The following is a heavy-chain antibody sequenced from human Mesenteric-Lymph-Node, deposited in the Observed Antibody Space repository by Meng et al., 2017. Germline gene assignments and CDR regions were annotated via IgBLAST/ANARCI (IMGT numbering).Heavy chain of an antibody. CDR2: LDPEDGET. Sequence: ASVKVSCKVSGYTLTELSTHWVRQAPGKGLEWMGGLDPEDGETIYAQKFQGRVTMTEDTSKDTAYMELSRLRSEDTAVYYCATTQAAGTWGGDWFDRWGQGTMVTVSS. CDR3: ATTQAAGTWGGDWFDR. D-gene: IGHD6-13*01. V-gene: IGHV1-24*01. CDR1: GYTLTELS. J-gene: IGHJ5*02.